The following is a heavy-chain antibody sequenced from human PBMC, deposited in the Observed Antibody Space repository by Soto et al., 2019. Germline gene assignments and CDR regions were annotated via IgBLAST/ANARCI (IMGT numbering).Heavy chain of an antibody. CDR2: ISGSAGSR. D-gene: IGHD5-18*01. CDR1: GFIFRNYA. V-gene: IGHV3-23*01. CDR3: AKGGYTLGKPDY. J-gene: IGHJ4*02. Sequence: GGSLRLSCAASGFIFRNYAMSWVRQAPGKGLEWVSAISGSAGSRYYADSVKGRFTISRDNSKNTLYLQMNSLRAEDTAVYYSAKGGYTLGKPDYGVEGPLGTVSP.